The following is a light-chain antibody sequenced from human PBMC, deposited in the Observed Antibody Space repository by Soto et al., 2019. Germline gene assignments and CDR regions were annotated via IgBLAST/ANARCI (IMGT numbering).Light chain of an antibody. CDR1: QSVGTF. J-gene: IGKJ4*01. Sequence: ELVLTQSTDTLSLPPGARATLSCRASQSVGTFLAWYQQKPGQARRLLIFDAYNRATGIPARFSGSGSGTDFTLTISSLEPEDFAVFYCQQRSSWPLTFGGGTKVDIK. CDR3: QQRSSWPLT. CDR2: DAY. V-gene: IGKV3-11*01.